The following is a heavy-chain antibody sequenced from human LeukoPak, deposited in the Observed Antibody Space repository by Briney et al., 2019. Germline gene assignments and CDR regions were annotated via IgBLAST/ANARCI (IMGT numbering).Heavy chain of an antibody. V-gene: IGHV3-33*08. CDR3: ARGYDYGDYGVVE. Sequence: GGSLRLSCAASGXTFSSYGMHWVRQAPGKGLEWVAVISYDGNKKYYADSVKGRFTISRDKSKNTLYLQMNSLRAEDTAVYYCARGYDYGDYGVVEWGQGTLVTVSS. D-gene: IGHD4-17*01. CDR2: ISYDGNKK. CDR1: GXTFSSYG. J-gene: IGHJ4*02.